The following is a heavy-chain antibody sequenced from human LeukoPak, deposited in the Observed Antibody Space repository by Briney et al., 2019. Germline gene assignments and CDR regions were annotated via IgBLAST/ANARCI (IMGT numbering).Heavy chain of an antibody. D-gene: IGHD3-10*01. CDR2: IKEDGSEK. J-gene: IGHJ4*02. Sequence: PGGSLRLSCAASGFTFSNYWMSWVRQAPGKGLEWVANIKEDGSEKHYVDSVKGRFTISRDNVKNSLYLQMNSLRVEDTAVYYCARTIRGYWGQGTLVTVSS. V-gene: IGHV3-7*03. CDR1: GFTFSNYW. CDR3: ARTIRGY.